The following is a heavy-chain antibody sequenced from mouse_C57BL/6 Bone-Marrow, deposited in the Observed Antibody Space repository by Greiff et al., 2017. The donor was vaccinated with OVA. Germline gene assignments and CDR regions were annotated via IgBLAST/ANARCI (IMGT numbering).Heavy chain of an antibody. CDR3: ARDAPDYYGSTWYFDV. CDR2: SRNKANDYTT. V-gene: IGHV7-1*01. J-gene: IGHJ1*03. D-gene: IGHD1-1*01. CDR1: GFTFSDFY. Sequence: VKLMESGGGLVQSGRSLRLSCATSGFTFSDFYMEWVRQAPGKGLEWIAASRNKANDYTTEYSASVKGRFIVSRDTSQSILYLQMNALRAEDTAIYYCARDAPDYYGSTWYFDVWGTGTTVTVSS.